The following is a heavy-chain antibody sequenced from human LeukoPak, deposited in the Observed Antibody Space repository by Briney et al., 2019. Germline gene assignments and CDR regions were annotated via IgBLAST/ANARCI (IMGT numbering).Heavy chain of an antibody. D-gene: IGHD5-24*01. CDR3: ATYGRDGYRGFY. J-gene: IGHJ4*02. Sequence: GGSLRLSCVASGFTFNKYSMNWVRQAPGKGLEWITYIDGSSANIYYADSVKGRFTTSRDNAKNSVYPHMNSLRAEDTAVYYCATYGRDGYRGFYWGQGTLVTVSS. CDR1: GFTFNKYS. V-gene: IGHV3-48*04. CDR2: IDGSSANI.